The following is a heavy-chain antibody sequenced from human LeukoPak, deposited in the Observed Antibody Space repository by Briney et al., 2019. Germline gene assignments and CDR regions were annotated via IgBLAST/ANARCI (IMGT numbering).Heavy chain of an antibody. CDR1: GFTFSSYA. CDR3: AKSSYYDSSGYYREYYFDY. J-gene: IGHJ4*02. CDR2: TSGNGAKT. D-gene: IGHD3-22*01. Sequence: GGSLRLSCAASGFTFSSYAMSWVRQAPGKGLEWVSATSGNGAKTYYADSVKGRFTISRDNSKSTLYLQMNSLRAGDTAVYYCAKSSYYDSSGYYREYYFDYWGQGTLVTVSS. V-gene: IGHV3-23*01.